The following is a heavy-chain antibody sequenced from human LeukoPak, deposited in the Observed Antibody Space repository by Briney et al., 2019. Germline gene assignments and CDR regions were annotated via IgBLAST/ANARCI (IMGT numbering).Heavy chain of an antibody. CDR2: INPNSGDT. CDR3: ATLMAHLDY. CDR1: GYTFTDYH. J-gene: IGHJ4*02. Sequence: ASVKVSCKAFGYTFTDYHMHWVRQAPGQGLEWMGWINPNSGDTSYAQKFQGRVTMTRDTTISTAYMELSRLRSDDTAVFYCATLMAHLDYWGQGTLSPSPQ. V-gene: IGHV1-2*02. D-gene: IGHD2-8*01.